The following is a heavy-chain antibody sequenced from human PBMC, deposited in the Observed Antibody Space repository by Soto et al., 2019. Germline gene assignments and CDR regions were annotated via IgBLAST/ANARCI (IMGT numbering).Heavy chain of an antibody. V-gene: IGHV3-30*03. CDR1: GFTFSSYG. J-gene: IGHJ4*02. CDR2: ISYDGSNK. Sequence: GGSLRLSCAASGFTFSSYGMHWVRQAPGKGLEWVAVISYDGSNKYYADSVKGRFTISRDNSKNTLYLQMNSLRAEDTAVYYCARLGDYYQAFDYWGQGALVTVSS. CDR3: ARLGDYYQAFDY. D-gene: IGHD3-22*01.